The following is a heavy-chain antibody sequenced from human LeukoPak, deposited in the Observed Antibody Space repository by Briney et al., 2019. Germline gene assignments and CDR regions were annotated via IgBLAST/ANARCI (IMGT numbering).Heavy chain of an antibody. D-gene: IGHD5-24*01. CDR1: GFTFSNIA. V-gene: IGHV3-23*01. Sequence: GGSLRLSCAASGFTFSNIAMTWVRQAPGERLEWVSTISGSGESTYYADSLKGRFTISRDNSKNTVYLHMNSLRAEDTAIYYCAKDIQLSTWGLGTRVTVSS. CDR2: ISGSGEST. CDR3: AKDIQLST. J-gene: IGHJ3*01.